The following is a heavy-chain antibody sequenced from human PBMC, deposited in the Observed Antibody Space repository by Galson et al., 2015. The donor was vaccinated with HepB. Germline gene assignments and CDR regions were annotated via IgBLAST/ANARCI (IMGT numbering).Heavy chain of an antibody. CDR2: IYPSDSDT. CDR3: ARREFMED. J-gene: IGHJ6*03. Sequence: QSGAEVKQPGESLKISCQGFGYRFSSDWIVWVRQMPGKGLEWMGTIYPSDSDTTYSPSFQGQVTISVDKSINTAYLQWSSLKASDTATYYCARREFMEDWGKGTAVIVSS. V-gene: IGHV5-51*03. CDR1: GYRFSSDW.